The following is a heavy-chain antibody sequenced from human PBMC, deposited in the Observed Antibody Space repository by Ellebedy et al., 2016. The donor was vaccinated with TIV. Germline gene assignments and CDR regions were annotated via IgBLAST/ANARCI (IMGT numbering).Heavy chain of an antibody. V-gene: IGHV1-46*01. Sequence: ASVKVSCKTSGFTFSSHYIHWVRQAPGQGLEWVGQINPSGDVTKYAQRFHGRVAITRDTSTRTVYMELSSLRSEDTAVYHCARDSGDYGPDYWGQGTLVTVSA. CDR3: ARDSGDYGPDY. CDR2: INPSGDVT. CDR1: GFTFSSHY. D-gene: IGHD4-17*01. J-gene: IGHJ4*02.